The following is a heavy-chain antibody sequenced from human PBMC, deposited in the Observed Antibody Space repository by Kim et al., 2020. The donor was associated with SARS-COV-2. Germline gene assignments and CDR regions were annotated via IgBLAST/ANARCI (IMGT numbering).Heavy chain of an antibody. CDR2: ISDSGGDT. Sequence: GGSLRLSCAVSGFTFSSHAMSWVRQAPGKGLEWVSTISDSGGDTYYAGSVKGRFTISRDNSKNTLSLQMNSLRAEDTALYYCAKGDCGRINCYTAECWGR. V-gene: IGHV3-23*01. CDR3: AKGDCGRINCYTAEC. CDR1: GFTFSSHA. J-gene: IGHJ2*01. D-gene: IGHD2-2*02.